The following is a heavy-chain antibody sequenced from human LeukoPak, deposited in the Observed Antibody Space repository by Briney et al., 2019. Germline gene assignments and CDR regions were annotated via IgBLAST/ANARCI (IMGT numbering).Heavy chain of an antibody. CDR2: IKSKTAGGTT. CDR1: GFTFSNAW. Sequence: GGSLRLSCAASGFTFSNAWMSWVRQAPGKGLEWVGRIKSKTAGGTTDYAAPVKGRFTISRDDSENTLYLQMDSLKTEDTAVYYCARERVVGATDYWGQGTLVTVSS. D-gene: IGHD1-26*01. J-gene: IGHJ4*02. CDR3: ARERVVGATDY. V-gene: IGHV3-15*01.